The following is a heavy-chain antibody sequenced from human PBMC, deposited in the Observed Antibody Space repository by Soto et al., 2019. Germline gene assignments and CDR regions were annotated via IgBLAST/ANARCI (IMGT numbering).Heavy chain of an antibody. Sequence: PGGSLRLSCAASRFTSGYHAMNWVRQAPGKGLEWVSTISSNGSEVFHAASVKGRFTMSRDNPKNMLYLQMNSLRAEDTAVYYCAKEGYDSGWYWDSWGQGALVTVSS. CDR2: ISSNGSEV. J-gene: IGHJ4*02. CDR3: AKEGYDSGWYWDS. D-gene: IGHD6-19*01. V-gene: IGHV3-23*01. CDR1: RFTSGYHA.